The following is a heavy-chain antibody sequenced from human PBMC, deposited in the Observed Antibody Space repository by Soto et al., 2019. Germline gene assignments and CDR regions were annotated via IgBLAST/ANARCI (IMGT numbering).Heavy chain of an antibody. CDR1: GYSFTSYW. Sequence: PGESLKISCKGSGYSFTSYWISWVRRMPGKGLEWMGRIDPSDSYTNHSPSFPGHVTISADKSISTAYLQWSSLKASDTAMYYCARQEAYSSSWYEGNWFDPWGQGTLVTVSS. J-gene: IGHJ5*02. V-gene: IGHV5-10-1*01. D-gene: IGHD6-13*01. CDR2: IDPSDSYT. CDR3: ARQEAYSSSWYEGNWFDP.